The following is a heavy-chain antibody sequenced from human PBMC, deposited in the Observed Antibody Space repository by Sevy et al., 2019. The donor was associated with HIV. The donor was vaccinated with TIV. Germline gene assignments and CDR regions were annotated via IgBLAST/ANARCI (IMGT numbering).Heavy chain of an antibody. Sequence: GGSLRLSCAASGFTVSSNYMTWVRQAPAKGLEWVSVFYTGGSTYYAESVKGRFTISRDNSKNTVYLRMNSLRAEDTAVYYCARGSTYYYDDSGYSTRGDAFDIWGQGTMVTVSS. J-gene: IGHJ3*02. CDR1: GFTVSSNY. V-gene: IGHV3-53*01. CDR3: ARGSTYYYDDSGYSTRGDAFDI. D-gene: IGHD3-22*01. CDR2: FYTGGST.